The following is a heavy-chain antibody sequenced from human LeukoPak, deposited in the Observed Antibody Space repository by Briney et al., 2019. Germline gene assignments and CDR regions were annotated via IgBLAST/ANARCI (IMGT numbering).Heavy chain of an antibody. D-gene: IGHD3-9*01. CDR2: IYTSGST. J-gene: IGHJ5*02. Sequence: SETLSLTCTVSGGSISSYYWSWIRQPAGKGLEWIGRIYTSGSTNYNPSLKSRVTMSVDTSRNQFSLKLSSVTAADTAVYCCARDDYDILTGYYWFDPWGQGTLVTVSS. CDR3: ARDDYDILTGYYWFDP. V-gene: IGHV4-4*07. CDR1: GGSISSYY.